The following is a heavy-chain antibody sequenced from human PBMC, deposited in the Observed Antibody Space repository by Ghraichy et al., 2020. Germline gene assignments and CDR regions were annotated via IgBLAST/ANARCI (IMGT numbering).Heavy chain of an antibody. V-gene: IGHV3-23*01. D-gene: IGHD3-9*01. CDR2: ISGSGGST. CDR3: AKDRAYYDILTGYPLFDY. CDR1: GFTFSSYA. Sequence: GESLNISCAASGFTFSSYAMSWVRQAPGKGLEWVSAISGSGGSTYYADSVKGRFTISRDNSKNTLYLQMNSLRAEDTAVYYCAKDRAYYDILTGYPLFDYWGQGTLVTVSS. J-gene: IGHJ4*02.